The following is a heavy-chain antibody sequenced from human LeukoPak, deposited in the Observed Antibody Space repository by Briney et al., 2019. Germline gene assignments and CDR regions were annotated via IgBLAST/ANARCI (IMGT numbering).Heavy chain of an antibody. D-gene: IGHD5-12*01. CDR1: GFTFTTYA. CDR2: IGAGGAAT. V-gene: IGHV3-23*01. J-gene: IGHJ6*01. Sequence: PGASLRLSCAASGFTFTTYAMTWVRHAPGKGLEWVSSIGAGGAATYHSDSVKGRFTISRDNSMNTLYLQMNSLRADETGVYYCGRPTKFWLIQWDGVDVWGQGATVTVSS. CDR3: GRPTKFWLIQWDGVDV.